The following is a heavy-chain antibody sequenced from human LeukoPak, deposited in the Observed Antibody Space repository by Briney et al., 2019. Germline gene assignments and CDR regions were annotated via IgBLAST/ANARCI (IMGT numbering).Heavy chain of an antibody. J-gene: IGHJ3*02. D-gene: IGHD6-19*01. CDR2: IKRKTDGGTT. CDR1: GFTFSNAW. Sequence: PGGSLRLSCAASGFTFSNAWMNWVRQAPGKGLEWVGRIKRKTDGGTTDYAAPVKGRFTISRDDSKNTLSLQMNSLRAEDSALYYCVRHTSGRNPLHIWGQGTVVTVSS. V-gene: IGHV3-15*01. CDR3: VRHTSGRNPLHI.